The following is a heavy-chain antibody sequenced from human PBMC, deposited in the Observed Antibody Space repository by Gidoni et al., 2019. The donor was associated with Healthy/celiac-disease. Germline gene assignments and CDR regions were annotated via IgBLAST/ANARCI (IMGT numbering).Heavy chain of an antibody. CDR3: ARGGSGWYFRRYDY. J-gene: IGHJ4*02. D-gene: IGHD6-19*01. V-gene: IGHV4-34*01. CDR1: GGSFSGYY. CDR2: INHSGIT. Sequence: VQLQQWGEGLLKPAETRSVTCAVYGGSFSGYYWSGIRQPPGKGLEWIGEINHSGITNSNPSLKSRVTISVDTSKNQFSLKLSSVTAADTAVYYCARGGSGWYFRRYDYWGQGTLVTVSS.